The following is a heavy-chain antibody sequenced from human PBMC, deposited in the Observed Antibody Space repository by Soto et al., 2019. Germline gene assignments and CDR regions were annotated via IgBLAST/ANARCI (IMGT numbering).Heavy chain of an antibody. CDR3: ARGSRDGYNHRAFDI. CDR2: ISYDGSNK. Sequence: PGGSLSLSCAASGFTFSSYAMHWVRHAPGKGLEWVAVISYDGSNKYYADSVKGRFTISRDNSKNTLYLQMNSLRAEDTAVYYCARGSRDGYNHRAFDIWGQGTMVTVSS. J-gene: IGHJ3*02. D-gene: IGHD5-12*01. CDR1: GFTFSSYA. V-gene: IGHV3-30-3*01.